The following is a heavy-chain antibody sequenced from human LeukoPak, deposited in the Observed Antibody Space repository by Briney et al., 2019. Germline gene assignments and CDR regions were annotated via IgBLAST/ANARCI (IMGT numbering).Heavy chain of an antibody. CDR3: ARTYYYDSSGSSPFDI. V-gene: IGHV5-51*01. D-gene: IGHD3-22*01. CDR1: GYSFTNYW. CDR2: IYPGDSDT. Sequence: GESLKISCKGSGYSFTNYWIGWVRQMPGKGLEWMGIIYPGDSDTRYSPSFQGQATISADKSISTAYLQWSSLKASDTAMYYCARTYYYDSSGSSPFDIWGQGTMVTVSS. J-gene: IGHJ3*02.